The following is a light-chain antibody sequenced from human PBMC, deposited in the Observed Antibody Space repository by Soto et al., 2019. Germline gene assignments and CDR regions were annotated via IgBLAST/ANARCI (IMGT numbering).Light chain of an antibody. CDR1: QNINAW. CDR3: LHYSLYFPWT. J-gene: IGKJ1*01. Sequence: DIHMTQSPSSLSVSVGDRVTITCRTSQNINAWLAWYQQRPGQAPKLLIYDASSVQSGVPSRFSGSGSGTEFTLTITSLQPEDSATYYCLHYSLYFPWTLGQGTKVEIK. CDR2: DAS. V-gene: IGKV1-5*01.